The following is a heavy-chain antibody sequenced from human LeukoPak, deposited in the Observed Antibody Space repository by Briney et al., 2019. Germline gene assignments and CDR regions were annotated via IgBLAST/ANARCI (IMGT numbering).Heavy chain of an antibody. D-gene: IGHD5-18*01. V-gene: IGHV3-74*01. CDR1: GFTFSHYW. Sequence: GGSLRLSCAASGFTFSHYWMHWVRQAPGKGLVWVSRINSDGSTPSYADSVKGRFTISRDNAKNTLYLQMNGLRAEDTAVYYCATSSDTAMVFDYWGQGTLVTVSS. J-gene: IGHJ4*02. CDR3: ATSSDTAMVFDY. CDR2: INSDGSTP.